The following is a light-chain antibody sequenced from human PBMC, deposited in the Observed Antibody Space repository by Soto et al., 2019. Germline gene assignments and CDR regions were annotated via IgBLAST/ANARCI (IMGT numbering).Light chain of an antibody. Sequence: EFVMTQSPSTLSVSPGERATLSCRASQIVTSNYLAWYQQKPGQAPRLLIYGVSSRATGVPDRFSGSGSGTDFTLTISRLEPEDFAVYYCQQYTDWPLTFGQGTNVDIK. V-gene: IGKV3-20*01. CDR3: QQYTDWPLT. CDR1: QIVTSNY. J-gene: IGKJ1*01. CDR2: GVS.